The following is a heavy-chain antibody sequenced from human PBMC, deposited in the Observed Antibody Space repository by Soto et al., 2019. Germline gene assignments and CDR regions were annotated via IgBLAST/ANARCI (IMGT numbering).Heavy chain of an antibody. Sequence: SETLSLTCAVYGGSFSGYYWSWIRQPPGKGLEWIGEINHSGSTNYNPSLKSRVTISVDTSKNQFSLKLSSVTAADTAVYYCARGSREIRITMVRGVITLARFDYRGQGTLVTVSS. CDR2: INHSGST. CDR1: GGSFSGYY. CDR3: ARGSREIRITMVRGVITLARFDY. J-gene: IGHJ4*02. V-gene: IGHV4-34*01. D-gene: IGHD3-10*01.